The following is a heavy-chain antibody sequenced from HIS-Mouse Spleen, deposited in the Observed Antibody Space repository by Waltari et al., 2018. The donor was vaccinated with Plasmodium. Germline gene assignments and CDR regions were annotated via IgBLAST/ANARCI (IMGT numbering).Heavy chain of an antibody. J-gene: IGHJ3*02. CDR1: GFTFSSYG. V-gene: IGHV3-33*06. D-gene: IGHD2-8*01. CDR3: AKVAQGTRDAFDI. Sequence: QVQLVESGGGVVQPGRSLRLSCAASGFTFSSYGMPWARQAPGKGLEWVAVICYDGSNKYYADSVNGRFTISRDNSKNTLYLQMNSLRAEDTAVYYWAKVAQGTRDAFDIWGQGTMVTVSS. CDR2: ICYDGSNK.